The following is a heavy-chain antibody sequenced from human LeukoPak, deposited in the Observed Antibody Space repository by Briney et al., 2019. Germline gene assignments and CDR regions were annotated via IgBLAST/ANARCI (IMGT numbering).Heavy chain of an antibody. CDR3: ARDRRAVAGTSH. V-gene: IGHV3-53*01. J-gene: IGHJ4*02. D-gene: IGHD6-19*01. Sequence: GGSLRLSCAASGFTVSSNYMSWVRQAPGKGLEWVSVIYSGGSTYYADSVKGRFTISRDNSKNMLYLQMNSLRAEDTAVYYCARDRRAVAGTSHWGQGTLVTVSS. CDR1: GFTVSSNY. CDR2: IYSGGST.